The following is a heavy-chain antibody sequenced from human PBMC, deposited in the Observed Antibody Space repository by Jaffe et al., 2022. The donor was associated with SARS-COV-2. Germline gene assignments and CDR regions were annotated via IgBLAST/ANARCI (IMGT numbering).Heavy chain of an antibody. V-gene: IGHV4-61*02. J-gene: IGHJ5*02. CDR2: IYTSGST. D-gene: IGHD3-10*01. CDR3: ARVTGWRHGSGSYSLNWFDP. CDR1: GGSISSGSYY. Sequence: QVQLQESGPGLVKPSQTLSLTCTVSGGSISSGSYYWSWIRQPAGKGLEWIGRIYTSGSTNYNPSLKSRVTISVDTSKNQFSLKLSSVTAADTAVYYCARVTGWRHGSGSYSLNWFDPWGQGTLVTVSS.